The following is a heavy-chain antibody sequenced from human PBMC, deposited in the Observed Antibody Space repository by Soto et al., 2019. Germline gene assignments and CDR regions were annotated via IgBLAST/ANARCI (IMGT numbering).Heavy chain of an antibody. Sequence: PSETLSLTCAVYGGSFSGYYWSWIRQPPGKGLEWIGEINHSGSTNYNPSLKSRVTISVDTSKSQFSLRLSSVTAADTAYYYCARSIYYLWTAPRGHWSDPWGHGTLVTVCS. CDR1: GGSFSGYY. J-gene: IGHJ5*02. V-gene: IGHV4-34*01. CDR2: INHSGST. D-gene: IGHD3-9*01. CDR3: ARSIYYLWTAPRGHWSDP.